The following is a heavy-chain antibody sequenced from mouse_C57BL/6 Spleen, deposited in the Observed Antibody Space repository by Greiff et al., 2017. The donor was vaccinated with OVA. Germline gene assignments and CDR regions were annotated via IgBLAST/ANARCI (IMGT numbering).Heavy chain of an antibody. D-gene: IGHD3-3*01. Sequence: QVQLQQPGAELVMPGASVKLSCKASGYTFTSYWMHWVKQRPGQGLEWIGEIDPSDSYTNYNQKFKGKSTLTVDKSSSTAYMQLSSLTSEDSAVDYCARYRDEGYVDVWGTGTTVTVSS. V-gene: IGHV1-69*01. CDR1: GYTFTSYW. CDR2: IDPSDSYT. CDR3: ARYRDEGYVDV. J-gene: IGHJ1*03.